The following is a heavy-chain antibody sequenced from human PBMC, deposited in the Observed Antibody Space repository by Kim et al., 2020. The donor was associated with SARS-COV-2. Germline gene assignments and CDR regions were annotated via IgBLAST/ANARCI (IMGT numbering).Heavy chain of an antibody. CDR1: GFTFSSYG. J-gene: IGHJ6*03. V-gene: IGHV3-33*01. CDR3: ARDGWRTDRITMGRGVIRRYYMDV. D-gene: IGHD3-10*01. Sequence: GGSLRLSCAASGFTFSSYGMHWVRQAPGKGLEWVAVIWYDGSNKYYADSVKGRFTISRDNSKNTLYLQMNSLRAEDTAVYYCARDGWRTDRITMGRGVIRRYYMDVGGKETTVTVSS. CDR2: IWYDGSNK.